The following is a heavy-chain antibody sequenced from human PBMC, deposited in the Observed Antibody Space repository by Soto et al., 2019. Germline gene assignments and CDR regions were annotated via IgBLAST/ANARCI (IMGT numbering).Heavy chain of an antibody. V-gene: IGHV4-39*01. CDR2: IYYSGST. D-gene: IGHD2-21*02. CDR1: GGSISSSSYY. CDR3: ASQRSPYRGNSGLDY. Sequence: QLQLQESGPGLVKPSETLSLTCTVSGGSISSSSYYWGWIRQPPGKGLEWIGSIYYSGSTYYNPSLKSRVTISVDTSKNQFSLKLSSVTAADTAVYYCASQRSPYRGNSGLDYWGQGTLVTVSS. J-gene: IGHJ4*02.